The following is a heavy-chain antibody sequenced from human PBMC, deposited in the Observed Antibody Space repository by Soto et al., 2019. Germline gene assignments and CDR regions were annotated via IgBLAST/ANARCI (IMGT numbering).Heavy chain of an antibody. V-gene: IGHV3-64D*08. CDR1: GFTFSSYA. CDR2: ISSNGGST. Sequence: GGSLRLSCSASGFTFSSYAMHWVRQAPGKGLEYVSAISSNGGSTYYADSVKGRFTISRDNSKNTLYLQMSSLRAEDTAVYYCVKGYDFWSGYYFPDQGKDYWGQGTLVTVSS. J-gene: IGHJ4*02. CDR3: VKGYDFWSGYYFPDQGKDY. D-gene: IGHD3-3*01.